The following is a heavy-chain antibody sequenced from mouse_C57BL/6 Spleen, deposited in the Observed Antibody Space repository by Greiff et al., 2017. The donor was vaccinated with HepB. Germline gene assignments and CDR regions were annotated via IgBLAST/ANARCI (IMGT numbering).Heavy chain of an antibody. J-gene: IGHJ3*01. V-gene: IGHV1-15*01. CDR3: TRQGYYGNTWFAY. CDR2: IDPETGGT. CDR1: GYTFTDYE. D-gene: IGHD2-1*01. Sequence: QVQLQQSGAELVRPGASVTLSCKASGYTFTDYEMHWVKQTPVHGLEWIGAIDPETGGTAYNQKFKGKAILTADKSSSTAYMDLRSLTSEDSAVYYCTRQGYYGNTWFAYWGQGTLVTVSA.